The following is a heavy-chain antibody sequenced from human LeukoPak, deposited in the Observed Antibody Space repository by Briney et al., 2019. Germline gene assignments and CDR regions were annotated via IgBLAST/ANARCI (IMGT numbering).Heavy chain of an antibody. CDR2: IIPILGIA. D-gene: IGHD2/OR15-2a*01. V-gene: IGHV1-69*04. CDR1: GYTFTSYA. Sequence: SVKVSCKASGYTFTSYAMNWVRQAPGQGLEWMGRIIPILGIANYAQKFQGRVTITADKSTSTAYMELSSLRSEDTAVYYCAREEGNIPDYWGQGTLVTVSS. CDR3: AREEGNIPDY. J-gene: IGHJ4*02.